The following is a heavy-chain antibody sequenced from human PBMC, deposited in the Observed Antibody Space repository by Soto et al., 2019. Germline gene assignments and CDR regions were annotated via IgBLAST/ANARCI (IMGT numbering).Heavy chain of an antibody. CDR2: IYYSGST. Sequence: PSETLSLTCTVSGGSISSSSYYWGWIRQPPGKGLEWIGSIYYSGSTYCNPSLKSRVTISVDTSKNQFSLKLSSVTAADTAVYYCARQRFGELSWFDPWGQGTLVTVSS. CDR3: ARQRFGELSWFDP. J-gene: IGHJ5*02. CDR1: GGSISSSSYY. V-gene: IGHV4-39*01. D-gene: IGHD3-10*01.